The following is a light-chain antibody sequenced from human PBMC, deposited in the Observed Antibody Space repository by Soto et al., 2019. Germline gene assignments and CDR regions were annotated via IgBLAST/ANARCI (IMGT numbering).Light chain of an antibody. CDR3: HTWGTGRV. CDR1: SGHSSYA. J-gene: IGLJ2*01. V-gene: IGLV4-69*01. Sequence: QSVLTQSPSASASLGASVKLTCTLSSGHSSYAIAWHQQQPEKGPRYLMKLNSDGSHTKGDGIPDRFSGSSSGAERYLTISSLQSEDEADYYCHTWGTGRVFGGGTKLTVL. CDR2: LNSDGSH.